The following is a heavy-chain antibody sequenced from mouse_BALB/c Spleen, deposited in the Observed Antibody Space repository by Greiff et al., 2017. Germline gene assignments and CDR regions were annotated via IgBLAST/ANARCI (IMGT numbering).Heavy chain of an antibody. D-gene: IGHD1-1*01. J-gene: IGHJ4*01. Sequence: QVQLKESGPGLLAPSQSLSITCTVSGFSLTSYGVHWVRQPPGKGLEWLGVIWAGGSTNYNSALMSRLSISKDNSKSQVFLKMNSLQTDDTAMYYCASYYGSSSYYYAMDYWGQGTSVTVSS. V-gene: IGHV2-9*02. CDR3: ASYYGSSSYYYAMDY. CDR1: GFSLTSYG. CDR2: IWAGGST.